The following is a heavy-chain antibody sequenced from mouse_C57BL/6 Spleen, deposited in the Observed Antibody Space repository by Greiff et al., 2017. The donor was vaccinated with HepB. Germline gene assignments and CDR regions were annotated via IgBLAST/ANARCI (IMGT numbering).Heavy chain of an antibody. CDR2: IYPGSGNT. D-gene: IGHD1-1*01. V-gene: IGHV1-84*01. J-gene: IGHJ1*03. Sequence: QVQLQQSGPELVKPGASVKISCKASGYTFTDYYINWVKQRPGQGLEWIGWIYPGSGNTKYNEKFKGKATLTADTSSSTAYMQLSSLTSEDSAVYFCAREEYYGSSYFHWYFDVWGTGTTVTVSS. CDR1: GYTFTDYY. CDR3: AREEYYGSSYFHWYFDV.